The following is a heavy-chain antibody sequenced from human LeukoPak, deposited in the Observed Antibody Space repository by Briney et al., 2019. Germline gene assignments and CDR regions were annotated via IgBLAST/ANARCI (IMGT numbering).Heavy chain of an antibody. Sequence: GGSLRLSCAASGFTFSDYWMSWVRQAPGKGLAWVANIKQDGSEKHYVDSLRGRFTISRDNAKNSLDLQMNSLRAEDTAVYFCARDLYYFDSSGYYASDLWGQGTLVTVSS. CDR2: IKQDGSEK. CDR3: ARDLYYFDSSGYYASDL. J-gene: IGHJ5*02. CDR1: GFTFSDYW. D-gene: IGHD3-22*01. V-gene: IGHV3-7*01.